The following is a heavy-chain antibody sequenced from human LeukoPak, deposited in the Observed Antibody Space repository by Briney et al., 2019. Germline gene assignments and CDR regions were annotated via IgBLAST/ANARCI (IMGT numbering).Heavy chain of an antibody. V-gene: IGHV3-15*01. Sequence: GGSLRLSCAASGFTFSNAWMSWVRQAPGKGLEWVGRIKRKGDDGTTDYAAPVKGRFTILRDDSKRTVYLQMNSLKAEDTAVHYCATDLLDSWGQGTLVTVSS. CDR2: IKRKGDDGTT. CDR3: ATDLLDS. CDR1: GFTFSNAW. J-gene: IGHJ5*01.